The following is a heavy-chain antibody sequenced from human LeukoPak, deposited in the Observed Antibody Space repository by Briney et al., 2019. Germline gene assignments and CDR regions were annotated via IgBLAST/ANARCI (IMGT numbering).Heavy chain of an antibody. J-gene: IGHJ6*03. V-gene: IGHV4-34*01. CDR2: INHSGST. D-gene: IGHD2-2*01. CDR1: GFTFVGYA. CDR3: ARQNCTLTSCYDYYHYHMDV. Sequence: GSLRLSCAASGFTFVGYAMNWIRQPPGKGLEWIGEINHSGSTNYNPSLKSRVTISVDTSKNQFSLKLTSVTAADTAVYYCARQNCTLTSCYDYYHYHMDVWGKGTAVTISS.